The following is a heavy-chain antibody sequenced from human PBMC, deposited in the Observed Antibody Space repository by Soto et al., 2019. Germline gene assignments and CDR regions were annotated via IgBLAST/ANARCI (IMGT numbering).Heavy chain of an antibody. Sequence: GGSLSLSFAPCGVCFSIYGMSWVRQAPGKGLDWVSVILLDGSHKYYADSVQGRFTISRDNSKNMLYLQMKSLRAEDKAVYYCAKDYEEDNYGLYYYTSYGMDVWRQGTTVTVSS. CDR2: ILLDGSHK. D-gene: IGHD3-3*01. CDR1: GVCFSIYG. J-gene: IGHJ6*02. V-gene: IGHV3-30*18. CDR3: AKDYEEDNYGLYYYTSYGMDV.